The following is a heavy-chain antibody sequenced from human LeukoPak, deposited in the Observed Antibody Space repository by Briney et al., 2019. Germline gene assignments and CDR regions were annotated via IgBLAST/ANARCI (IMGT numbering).Heavy chain of an antibody. CDR1: GYNFTSYW. CDR3: ARGHHVVVATATWASDAFDL. CDR2: MYPGDSDS. D-gene: IGHD2-21*02. J-gene: IGHJ3*01. Sequence: GESLKISCRGSGYNFTSYWIGWVRQMPGKGLEWMGIMYPGDSDSRLSPSLQGQVTISADKSISTAYLQWNSLKASDTAMYYCARGHHVVVATATWASDAFDLWGQGTMAIVSS. V-gene: IGHV5-51*01.